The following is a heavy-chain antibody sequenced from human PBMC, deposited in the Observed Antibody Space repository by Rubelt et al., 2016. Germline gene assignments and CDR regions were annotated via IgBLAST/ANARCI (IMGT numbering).Heavy chain of an antibody. CDR2: ISGTGGTT. J-gene: IGHJ4*02. Sequence: GSGGDVVQPGRSLRLSCAASGFTFSSYGMHWVRQAPGKGLEWVSAISGTGGTTYYADSVRGRFTISRENFRSTLFLQMNTLGPDDTAIYYCAKWGTFSDFDWWGPGTQVTVSS. CDR3: AKWGTFSDFDW. D-gene: IGHD2/OR15-2a*01. CDR1: GFTFSSYG. V-gene: IGHV3-23*01.